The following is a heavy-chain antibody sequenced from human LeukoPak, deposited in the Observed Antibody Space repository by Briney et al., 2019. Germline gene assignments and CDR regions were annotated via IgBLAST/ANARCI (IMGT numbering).Heavy chain of an antibody. V-gene: IGHV3-49*04. CDR1: GFTFGDYA. J-gene: IGHJ4*02. CDR2: IRSKAYGGTT. CDR3: AVLGSETYTNY. Sequence: GGSLRLSCATSGFTFGDYAMSWVRQAPGKGLEWVGFIRSKAYGGTTGYAASVKGRFTISRDDSKSIAYLQMNSLRADDTAVYYCAVLGSETYTNYWGQGTLVTVSS. D-gene: IGHD3-10*01.